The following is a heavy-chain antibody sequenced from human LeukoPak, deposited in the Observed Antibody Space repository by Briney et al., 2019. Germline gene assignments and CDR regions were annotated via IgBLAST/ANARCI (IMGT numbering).Heavy chain of an antibody. V-gene: IGHV3-11*01. D-gene: IGHD4/OR15-4a*01. CDR1: GFTFSDYY. J-gene: IGHJ4*02. Sequence: PGGSLRLSCAASGFTFSDYYMSWIRQAPGKGLEWVSYISSSGSTIYYADSVKGRFTISRDNARNSLYLQMISLRAEDTAVYYCARIHGAGAVFDYWGQGTLVTVSS. CDR2: ISSSGSTI. CDR3: ARIHGAGAVFDY.